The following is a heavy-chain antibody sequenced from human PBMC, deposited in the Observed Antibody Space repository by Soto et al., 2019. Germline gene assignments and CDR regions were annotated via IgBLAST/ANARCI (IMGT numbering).Heavy chain of an antibody. Sequence: EGQLVESGGNLVRPGGSLRLSCEASGFVFSTYSMNWVRQAPGKGLEWISYISSTSGTIYYEGSVKGRFTIFRDNATNPLFLQMNGLTDDATAVYYCANQKIRFSVAGTLYGLGVWGQGTTVTVSS. V-gene: IGHV3-48*02. J-gene: IGHJ6*02. CDR1: GFVFSTYS. CDR3: ANQKIRFSVAGTLYGLGV. D-gene: IGHD6-19*01. CDR2: ISSTSGTI.